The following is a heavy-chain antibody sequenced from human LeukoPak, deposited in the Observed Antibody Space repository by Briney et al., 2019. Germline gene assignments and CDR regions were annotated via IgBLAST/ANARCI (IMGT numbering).Heavy chain of an antibody. D-gene: IGHD3-10*01. CDR2: ISSSSSYI. CDR3: ARGVRGVIGWFDP. V-gene: IGHV3-21*01. CDR1: GYTFSSYS. Sequence: PGGSLRLSCAASGYTFSSYSMNWVRQAPGKGLEWVSSISSSSSYIYYADSVKGRFTISRDNAKNSLYLQMNSLRAEDTAGYYCARGVRGVIGWFDPWGQGTLVTVSS. J-gene: IGHJ5*02.